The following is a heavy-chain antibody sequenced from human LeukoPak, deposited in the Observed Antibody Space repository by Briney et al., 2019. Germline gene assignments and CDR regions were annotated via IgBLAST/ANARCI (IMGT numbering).Heavy chain of an antibody. J-gene: IGHJ6*02. D-gene: IGHD3-10*01. CDR2: ISYDGSNK. CDR1: GFTFRSYT. V-gene: IGHV3-30*04. Sequence: GGSLRLSCAASGFTFRSYTMHWVRQAPGKGLEWVAVISYDGSNKYYADSVKGRFTISRDNSKNTLYLQMNSLRAEDTAVYYCAKDKRTYYGSGSYILDYYYGMDVWGQGTTVTVSS. CDR3: AKDKRTYYGSGSYILDYYYGMDV.